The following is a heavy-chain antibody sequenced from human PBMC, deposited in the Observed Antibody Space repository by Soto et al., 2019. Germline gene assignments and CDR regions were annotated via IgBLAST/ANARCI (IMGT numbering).Heavy chain of an antibody. CDR2: IFDSGTT. J-gene: IGHJ4*02. CDR1: GGSITSVNHY. D-gene: IGHD2-8*02. Sequence: QVQLEQSGPGLVKPSQTLSLTCNISGGSITSVNHYWSWIRQSPGEGPEWIGYIFDSGTTHYNPSLKGRLTIAGDTSQTQFSLTIHSVTVADTAVYYCAREVAGTGAFDYWGQGTLVTVSS. V-gene: IGHV4-31*02. CDR3: AREVAGTGAFDY.